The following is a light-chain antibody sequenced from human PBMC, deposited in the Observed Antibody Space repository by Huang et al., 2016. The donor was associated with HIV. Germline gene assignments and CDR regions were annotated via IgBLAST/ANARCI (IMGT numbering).Light chain of an antibody. CDR1: PSLLHSNGYSD. V-gene: IGKV2-28*01. Sequence: DIVMTQSPLSLPVTPGEPASITCRSSPSLLHSNGYSDLDWYLQRPGQSPQRLIYLGSKRASGVPDRFIGSGSGTDFTLKISRVEAEDVGVYYCMQALQTPPWTFGQGTKVEIK. J-gene: IGKJ1*01. CDR2: LGS. CDR3: MQALQTPPWT.